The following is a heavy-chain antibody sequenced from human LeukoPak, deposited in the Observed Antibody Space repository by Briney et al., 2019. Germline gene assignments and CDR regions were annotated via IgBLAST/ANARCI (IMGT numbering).Heavy chain of an antibody. V-gene: IGHV5-51*01. D-gene: IGHD6-13*01. CDR3: ARHVGRVAAKGDYYYYGMDV. Sequence: GESLKISCKGSGYSFTSYWIGWVRQMPGKGLEWMGIIYPGDSDTRYSPSFQGQVTISADKSISTAYLQWSSLKASDTAKYYCARHVGRVAAKGDYYYYGMDVWGQGTTVTVSS. CDR1: GYSFTSYW. J-gene: IGHJ6*02. CDR2: IYPGDSDT.